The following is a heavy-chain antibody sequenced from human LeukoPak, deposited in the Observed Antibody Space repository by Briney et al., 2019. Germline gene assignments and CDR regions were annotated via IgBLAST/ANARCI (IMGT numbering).Heavy chain of an antibody. V-gene: IGHV3-11*01. D-gene: IGHD6-13*01. J-gene: IGHJ6*02. CDR3: ARFSSSWYKYYYYGMDV. CDR1: GFTFSDYY. Sequence: GSLRLSCAASGFTFSDYYMSWLRQAPGKGLEWVSYISSSGSTIYYADSVKGRFTISRDNAKNSLYLQMNSLRAEDTAVYYCARFSSSWYKYYYYGMDVWGQGTTVTVSS. CDR2: ISSSGSTI.